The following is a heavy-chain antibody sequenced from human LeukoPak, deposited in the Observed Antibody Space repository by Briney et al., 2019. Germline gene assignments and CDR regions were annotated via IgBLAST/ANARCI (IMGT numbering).Heavy chain of an antibody. Sequence: LRLSCAVSGFIFRDYYMSWIRQAPGKGLEWIGEINHSGSTNYNPSLKSRVTISVDTSKNQFSLKLSSVTAADTAVYYCARGIAVAGKVDYWGQGTQVTVSS. D-gene: IGHD6-19*01. CDR2: INHSGST. V-gene: IGHV4-34*01. CDR1: GFIFRDYY. J-gene: IGHJ4*02. CDR3: ARGIAVAGKVDY.